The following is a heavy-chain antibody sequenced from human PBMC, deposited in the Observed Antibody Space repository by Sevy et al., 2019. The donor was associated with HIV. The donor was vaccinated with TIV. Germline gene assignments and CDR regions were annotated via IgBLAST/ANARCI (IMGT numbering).Heavy chain of an antibody. CDR2: IWYDGRTK. CDR3: ARDSARVIVPTAGFDS. Sequence: GGCLRLSCSASGFTFRSFSMHWVRQAPGKGLEWVEAIWYDGRTKQYADSVKGRFTISRDNSKSMLNLEMNSLRAEDTALYFCARDSARVIVPTAGFDSWGQGTVVTVSS. CDR1: GFTFRSFS. D-gene: IGHD1-1*01. V-gene: IGHV3-33*01. J-gene: IGHJ5*01.